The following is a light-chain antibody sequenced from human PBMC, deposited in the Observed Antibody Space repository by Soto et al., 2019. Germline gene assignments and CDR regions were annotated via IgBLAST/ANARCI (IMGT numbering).Light chain of an antibody. CDR1: NIGSKS. J-gene: IGLJ2*01. CDR3: KVWESSRDHRV. CDR2: ADS. Sequence: SSELTQPPSVSVAPGQTARIICEGNNIGSKSVHWYQQKPGQAPVLVVYADSDRPSGIPERFSGSNSGNTATLTISRVEAGDEADYYCKVWESSRDHRVFGGGTKLTVL. V-gene: IGLV3-21*02.